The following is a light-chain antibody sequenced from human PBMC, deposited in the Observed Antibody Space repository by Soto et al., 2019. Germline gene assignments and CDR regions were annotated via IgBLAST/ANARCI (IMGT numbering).Light chain of an antibody. J-gene: IGKJ1*01. V-gene: IGKV3-15*01. Sequence: EIVLTQSPATLSVSPGERATLSCRASQSVRSNLAWYQQKAGQAPRLLIFDASTRATNIPARFSGSGSGTEFTLTISSLQSEDFAVYYCHQYNNWPPWTFGQGTKVEIK. CDR2: DAS. CDR1: QSVRSN. CDR3: HQYNNWPPWT.